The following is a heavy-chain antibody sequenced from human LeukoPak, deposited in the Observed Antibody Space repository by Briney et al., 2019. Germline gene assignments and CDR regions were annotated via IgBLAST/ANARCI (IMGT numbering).Heavy chain of an antibody. D-gene: IGHD3-10*01. CDR1: GGSISSSSYY. CDR3: ARHGPYLYYGSGSYGSRLGGYMDV. Sequence: SETLSLTCTVSGGSISSSSYYWGWIRQPPGKGLEWIGEINHSGSTNYNPSLKSRVTISVDTSKNQFSLKLSSVTAADTAVYYCARHGPYLYYGSGSYGSRLGGYMDVWGKGTTVTISS. J-gene: IGHJ6*03. CDR2: INHSGST. V-gene: IGHV4-39*01.